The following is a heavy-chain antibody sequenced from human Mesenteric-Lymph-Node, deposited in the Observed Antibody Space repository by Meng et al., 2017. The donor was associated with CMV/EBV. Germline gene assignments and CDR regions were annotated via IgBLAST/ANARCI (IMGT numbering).Heavy chain of an antibody. V-gene: IGHV4-34*01. J-gene: IGHJ4*02. CDR3: ARGKVRGVRFDY. CDR2: IRHSGSF. D-gene: IGHD3-10*01. CDR1: DGSFSGYY. Sequence: SETLSLTCAVLDGSFSGYYWSWIRQPPGKGLEWIGEIRHSGSFNDNPSLKSRVTISLDTSNNQFSLKLSSVTAADTALYYCARGKVRGVRFDYWGQGTLVTVSS.